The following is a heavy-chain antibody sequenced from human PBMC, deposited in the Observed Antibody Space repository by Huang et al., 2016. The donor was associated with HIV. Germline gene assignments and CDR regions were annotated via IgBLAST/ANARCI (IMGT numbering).Heavy chain of an antibody. CDR2: FNPKRGGT. J-gene: IGHJ4*02. CDR3: ARDWSFGSSTSPAD. Sequence: QVQLVQSGAEVKNPGASVRVSCKASGYTFTDSNIHWVRQAPGQGLEWMGWFNPKRGGTTYAQIFQGRTTMTRDTTISTVHMDLRRIQSDDTAVYFCARDWSFGSSTSPADWGQGTLVTVSS. V-gene: IGHV1-2*02. CDR1: GYTFTDSN. D-gene: IGHD6-6*01.